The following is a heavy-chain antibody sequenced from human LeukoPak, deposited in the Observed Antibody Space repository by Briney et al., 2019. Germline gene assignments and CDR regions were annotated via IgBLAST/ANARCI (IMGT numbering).Heavy chain of an antibody. CDR2: INPSGGAP. CDR3: AGGGGNWGAAFDI. V-gene: IGHV1-46*01. CDR1: GYTFTSYF. D-gene: IGHD4-23*01. J-gene: IGHJ3*02. Sequence: GASVKVSCKASGYTFTSYFIHWVRQAPGQGLEWMGIINPSGGAPRNVQKFQGRVTMTRDTSTSTVYMELSSLRSEDTAVYYCAGGGGNWGAAFDIWGQGTMVTVSS.